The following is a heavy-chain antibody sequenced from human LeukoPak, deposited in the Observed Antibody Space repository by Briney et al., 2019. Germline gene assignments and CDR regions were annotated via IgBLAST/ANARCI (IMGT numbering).Heavy chain of an antibody. CDR2: INWNGGRT. V-gene: IGHV3-20*04. Sequence: GGSLRLSCAASGFTFDDYGMSWVRQAPGKGLEWVSGINWNGGRTGYADSVKGRFTISRDNAKNSLYLQMNSLRAEDTAFYYCARDDLLSGITMIVGGIDYWGQGTLVTVSS. J-gene: IGHJ4*02. CDR3: ARDDLLSGITMIVGGIDY. CDR1: GFTFDDYG. D-gene: IGHD3-22*01.